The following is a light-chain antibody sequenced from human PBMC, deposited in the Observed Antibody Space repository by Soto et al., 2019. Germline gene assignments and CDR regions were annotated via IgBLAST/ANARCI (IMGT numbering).Light chain of an antibody. CDR2: EVT. CDR1: SSDVGGYNL. Sequence: QSALTQPASVSGSPGQSITISCTGTSSDVGGYNLVSWYQQHPGEAPKLMIYEVTNRPSGVSNRFSGSKPGNTASLTISGLQAEDEADYYCSSYIPRITDWAFGGGTKLTVL. CDR3: SSYIPRITDWA. J-gene: IGLJ3*02. V-gene: IGLV2-14*03.